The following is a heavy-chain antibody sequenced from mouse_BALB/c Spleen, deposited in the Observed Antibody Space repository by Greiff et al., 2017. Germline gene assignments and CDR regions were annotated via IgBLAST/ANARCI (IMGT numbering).Heavy chain of an antibody. Sequence: VQLQQSGPELVKPGASVRISCKASGYTFTSYYIHWVKQRPGQGLEWIGWIYPGNVNTKYNEKFKGKATLTADKSSSTAYMQLSSLTSEDSAVYFCARDTTVVDYFDYWGQGTTLTVSS. J-gene: IGHJ2*01. D-gene: IGHD1-1*01. CDR2: IYPGNVNT. CDR1: GYTFTSYY. CDR3: ARDTTVVDYFDY. V-gene: IGHV1S56*01.